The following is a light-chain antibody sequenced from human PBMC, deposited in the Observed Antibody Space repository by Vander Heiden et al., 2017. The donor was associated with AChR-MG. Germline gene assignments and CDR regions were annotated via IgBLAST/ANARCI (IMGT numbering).Light chain of an antibody. CDR2: DVS. CDR3: SSYTSSSTMV. Sequence: QSALTQPASVSESPGHSITISCPGTSTDVGGYNYVSWYQQHPGKAPRLMVYDVSNQPSEVSNRFSDSKSGNTASLTISGLQAEDEADYYCSSYTSSSTMVFGGGTKLTVL. V-gene: IGLV2-14*01. CDR1: STDVGGYNY. J-gene: IGLJ2*01.